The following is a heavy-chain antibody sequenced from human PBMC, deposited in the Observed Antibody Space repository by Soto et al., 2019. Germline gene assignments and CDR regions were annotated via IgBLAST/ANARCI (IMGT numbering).Heavy chain of an antibody. CDR1: GGTFSSYA. CDR3: GRADCGYRSYGHPGGFPYNYFDP. Sequence: QVQLVQSGAEVKKPGSSVKGSCKASGGTFSSYAISWVRQAPGQGLEWMGRIIAIFGTANYAKKFQGRVTLTADECTSEAYRALSSQRSEDAAVYHRGRADCGYRSYGHPGGFPYNYFDPWGQGTLLTVSS. J-gene: IGHJ5*02. V-gene: IGHV1-69*18. D-gene: IGHD5-12*01. CDR2: IIAIFGTA.